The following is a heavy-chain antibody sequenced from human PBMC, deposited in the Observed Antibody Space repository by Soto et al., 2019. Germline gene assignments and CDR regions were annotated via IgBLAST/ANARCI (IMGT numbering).Heavy chain of an antibody. Sequence: GESLKISCKGSGYSFTSYWISWVRQMPGKGLEWMGRIDLSDSYTNYSPSFQGHVTISADKSISTAYLQWSSLKASDTAMYYCARQYYYDSSGYYSTSDAFDIWGQGTMVTVSS. CDR2: IDLSDSYT. V-gene: IGHV5-10-1*01. J-gene: IGHJ3*02. CDR1: GYSFTSYW. D-gene: IGHD3-22*01. CDR3: ARQYYYDSSGYYSTSDAFDI.